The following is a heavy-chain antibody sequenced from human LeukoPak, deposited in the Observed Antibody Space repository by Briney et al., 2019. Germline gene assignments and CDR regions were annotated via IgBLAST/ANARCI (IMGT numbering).Heavy chain of an antibody. V-gene: IGHV1-24*01. CDR2: FDPENGET. CDR3: ARDSSSWYYWFDP. D-gene: IGHD6-13*01. CDR1: GYSLTELS. Sequence: GASVKVSCKVSGYSLTELSMHWVRQAPGKGPEWMGCFDPENGETLYAQEFQGRVTLTEDTSTDTAYMELSSLRSEDTAVYYCARDSSSWYYWFDPWGQGTLVTVSS. J-gene: IGHJ5*02.